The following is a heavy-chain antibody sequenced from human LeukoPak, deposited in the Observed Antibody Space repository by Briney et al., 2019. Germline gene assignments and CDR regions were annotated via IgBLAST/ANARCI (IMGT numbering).Heavy chain of an antibody. V-gene: IGHV3-43*01. D-gene: IGHD5-12*01. Sequence: GGSLRLSCAASGFTFKTYTMHWVRQSPGKGLEWVSLIRGKGHYSYYADSVRGRFTVSRDNRKNSLYLQMNSLKTEDTAFYYCVKEHNSGWPNFDSWGQGTLVTVSS. CDR2: IRGKGHYS. J-gene: IGHJ5*01. CDR1: GFTFKTYT. CDR3: VKEHNSGWPNFDS.